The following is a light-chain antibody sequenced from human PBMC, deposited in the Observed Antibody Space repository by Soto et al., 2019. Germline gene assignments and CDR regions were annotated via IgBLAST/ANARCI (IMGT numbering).Light chain of an antibody. CDR3: STYTSISSTV. Sequence: QSALTQPPSVSGSPGQSVTISCTGTSSDVGSYNRVSWYQQSPGTAPKLMIYEVSNRPSGVPDRFSGSKSGNTASLTISGLQALVEVDYYCSTYTSISSTVFLTATMIT. CDR2: EVS. J-gene: IGLJ1*01. CDR1: SSDVGSYNR. V-gene: IGLV2-18*02.